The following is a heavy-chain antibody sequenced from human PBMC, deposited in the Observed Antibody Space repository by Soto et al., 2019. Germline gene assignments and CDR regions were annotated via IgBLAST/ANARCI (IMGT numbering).Heavy chain of an antibody. Sequence: GGSLRLSCAASGFTFSSYAMSWVRQAPGKGLEWVSAISGSGGSTYYADSVKGRFTISRDNSKNTLYLQMNSLRAEDTAVYYCAKDSSGYDFNYYYYYMDVWGKGTTVTVSS. V-gene: IGHV3-23*01. CDR1: GFTFSSYA. J-gene: IGHJ6*03. CDR3: AKDSSGYDFNYYYYYMDV. D-gene: IGHD5-12*01. CDR2: ISGSGGST.